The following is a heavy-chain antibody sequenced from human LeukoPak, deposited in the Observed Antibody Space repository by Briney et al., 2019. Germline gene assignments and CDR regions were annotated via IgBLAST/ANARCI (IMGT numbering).Heavy chain of an antibody. CDR3: ATFQGIPGG. CDR2: MNSDGSSI. V-gene: IGHV3-74*03. J-gene: IGHJ4*02. Sequence: PGGSLRLSCAASGFSFSTSWMYWVRQAPGKGLVWVSRMNSDGSSITYADSVKGRFTISGDNAKNTLYLQMNSLRAEDTAVYYCATFQGIPGGWGQGTLVTVSS. CDR1: GFSFSTSW. D-gene: IGHD6-13*01.